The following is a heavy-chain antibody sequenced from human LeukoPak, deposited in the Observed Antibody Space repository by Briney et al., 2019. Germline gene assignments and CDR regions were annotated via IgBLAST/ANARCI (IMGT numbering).Heavy chain of an antibody. D-gene: IGHD3-3*01. CDR3: AKGLWYLRFLDLRTGDFDY. CDR2: IRYDGSNK. Sequence: GGSLRLSCAASGFTFSSYGMHWVRQAPGKGLEWVAFIRYDGSNKYYADSVKGRFTISRDNSKNTLYLQMNSLRAEDTAVYFCAKGLWYLRFLDLRTGDFDYWGQGTLVTVSS. CDR1: GFTFSSYG. V-gene: IGHV3-30*02. J-gene: IGHJ4*02.